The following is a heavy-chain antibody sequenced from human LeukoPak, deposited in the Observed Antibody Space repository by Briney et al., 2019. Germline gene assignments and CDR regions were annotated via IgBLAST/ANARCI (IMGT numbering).Heavy chain of an antibody. J-gene: IGHJ3*02. Sequence: ASVKVSCKASGYTFTGYYIHWVRQAPGQGLEWMGWINPNSGVTHYPQKFQGRVTMTRDTSIRTAYMEVSSLRSDDTAVYYCARGMIGQTYDAFDIWGQGTMVTVSS. V-gene: IGHV1-2*02. CDR3: ARGMIGQTYDAFDI. D-gene: IGHD3-22*01. CDR2: INPNSGVT. CDR1: GYTFTGYY.